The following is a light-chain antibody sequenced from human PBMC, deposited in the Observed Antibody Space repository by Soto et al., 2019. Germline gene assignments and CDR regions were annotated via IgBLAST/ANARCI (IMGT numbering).Light chain of an antibody. J-gene: IGKJ1*01. CDR3: QQYNNWPRT. V-gene: IGKV3-15*01. CDR1: QSVSSN. Sequence: EIVMTQSPATLSVSPGERATLSCRASQSVSSNLAWYQQKPGQAPRLLIYGASTRATGIPAKFSGSGFGTEFPLTISSLQSEDFAVYYCQQYNNWPRTFGQGTKVEIK. CDR2: GAS.